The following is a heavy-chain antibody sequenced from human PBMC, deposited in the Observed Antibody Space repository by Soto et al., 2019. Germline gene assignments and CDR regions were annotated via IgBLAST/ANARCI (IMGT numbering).Heavy chain of an antibody. J-gene: IGHJ4*02. Sequence: WGSLRLSCAASGFTFSTYAMNWVRQAPGKGLEWVSGISGSGDSTYYADSVKGRFTVSRDNSKNTLYLQMNSLRAEDTAVFYCAKERSSGWSFDYWGQGTLVTVSS. CDR1: GFTFSTYA. CDR3: AKERSSGWSFDY. D-gene: IGHD6-19*01. V-gene: IGHV3-23*01. CDR2: ISGSGDST.